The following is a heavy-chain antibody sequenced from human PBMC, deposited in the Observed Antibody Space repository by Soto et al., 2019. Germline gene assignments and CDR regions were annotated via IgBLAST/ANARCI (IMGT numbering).Heavy chain of an antibody. Sequence: QVQLVESGGGLVKPGGSLRLSCAASGFTFSDYYMSWIRQAPGKGLEWISYISSGNSYTKYADSVKGRFTISRDNAKNSLYLQMNSLRAEDTAVYYCARGVYSGWYRADALDIWGQGTMVTVSS. CDR3: ARGVYSGWYRADALDI. J-gene: IGHJ3*02. CDR2: ISSGNSYT. D-gene: IGHD6-19*01. V-gene: IGHV3-11*05. CDR1: GFTFSDYY.